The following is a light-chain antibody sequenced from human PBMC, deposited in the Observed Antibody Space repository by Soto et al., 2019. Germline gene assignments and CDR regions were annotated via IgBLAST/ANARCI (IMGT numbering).Light chain of an antibody. J-gene: IGKJ5*01. CDR3: QQYNSYPFT. Sequence: EIQMTQSPSSLSASVGDRVTITCRASQSISSYLNWYQQKPGKAPKLLIYDASSLESGVPSRFSGSGSGTEFTLTISSLQPDDFATYYCQQYNSYPFTFGQGTRLEIK. V-gene: IGKV1-5*01. CDR1: QSISSY. CDR2: DAS.